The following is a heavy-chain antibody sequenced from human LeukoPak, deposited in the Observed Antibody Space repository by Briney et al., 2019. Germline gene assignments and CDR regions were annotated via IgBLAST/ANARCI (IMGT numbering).Heavy chain of an antibody. D-gene: IGHD3-10*01. CDR3: AKEPRGVNEASCWFDP. CDR1: GFTFSSYA. J-gene: IGHJ5*02. Sequence: PGGSLRLSCAASGFTFSSYAMSWVRQAPGKGLEWVSAISGSGGSTYYADSVKGRFTISRDNSKNTLYLQMNSLRAGDTAVYYCAKEPRGVNEASCWFDPWGQGTLVTVSS. CDR2: ISGSGGST. V-gene: IGHV3-23*01.